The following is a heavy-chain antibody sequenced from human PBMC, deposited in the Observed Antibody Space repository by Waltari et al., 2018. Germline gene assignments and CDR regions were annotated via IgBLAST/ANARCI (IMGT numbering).Heavy chain of an antibody. V-gene: IGHV3-7*01. J-gene: IGHJ3*02. CDR3: VRDQWFAFDI. Sequence: EVQLVESGGGLVQPGGSLRLACAASGFTLSNYWMRWVRQAPGKGPEWVANIMTDGREEYYVDSVRGRFTISRDNAKNSLYLQMNSLRPEDTAVYYCVRDQWFAFDIWGQGTMVTVSS. CDR1: GFTLSNYW. CDR2: IMTDGREE. D-gene: IGHD3-22*01.